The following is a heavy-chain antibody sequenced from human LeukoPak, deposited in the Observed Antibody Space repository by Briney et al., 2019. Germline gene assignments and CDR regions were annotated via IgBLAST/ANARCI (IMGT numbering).Heavy chain of an antibody. D-gene: IGHD6-19*01. Sequence: SETLSLTCTVSGGSTSSSSYYWGWIRQPPGKGLEWIGSIYYSGSTYYNPSLKSRVTISVDTSKNQFSLKLSSVTAADTAVYYCARVVAVAGMGGFDYWGEGTLVTVSS. V-gene: IGHV4-39*07. CDR3: ARVVAVAGMGGFDY. CDR2: IYYSGST. CDR1: GGSTSSSSYY. J-gene: IGHJ4*02.